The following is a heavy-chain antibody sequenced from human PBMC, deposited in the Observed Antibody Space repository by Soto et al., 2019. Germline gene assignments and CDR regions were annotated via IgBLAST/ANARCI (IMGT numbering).Heavy chain of an antibody. CDR2: IYYSGST. CDR1: GGSISSGGYY. Sequence: PSETLSLTCTVSGGSISSGGYYWSLIPQHPGKGLEWIGYIYYSGSTYYNPSLKSRVTISVDTSKNQFSLKLSSVTAADTAVYYCARVGDSSWSRNYYFDYWGQGALVTVSS. CDR3: ARVGDSSWSRNYYFDY. D-gene: IGHD6-13*01. V-gene: IGHV4-31*03. J-gene: IGHJ4*02.